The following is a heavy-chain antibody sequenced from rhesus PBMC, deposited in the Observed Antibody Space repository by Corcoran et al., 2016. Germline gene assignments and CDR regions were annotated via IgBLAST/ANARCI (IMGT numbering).Heavy chain of an antibody. CDR3: ARDGTYYYDSGYLPFDY. CDR2: ISNGGGST. V-gene: IGHV3-178*01. D-gene: IGHD3-28*01. CDR1: GFTFRDYY. J-gene: IGHJ4*01. Sequence: EVQLVESGGGLAKPGGSLRLSCAASGFTFRDYYMDWVRQAPGKGLEWVSRISNGGGSTWYADSVKGRFTIYRENAKNTLYLQMNSLRAEDTAVYYCARDGTYYYDSGYLPFDYWGQGVLVTVSS.